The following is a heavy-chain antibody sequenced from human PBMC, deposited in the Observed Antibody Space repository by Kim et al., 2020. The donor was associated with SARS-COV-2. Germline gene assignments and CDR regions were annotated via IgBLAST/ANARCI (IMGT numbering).Heavy chain of an antibody. J-gene: IGHJ4*02. CDR2: LNTDGGST. CDR3: ARSKYYGSGSCPAY. CDR1: GYTFTTYY. Sequence: ASVKVSCKASGYTFTTYYIHWVRQAPGQGLECMGILNTDGGSTSYAQKFQGRVTMTRDRSTSTVYMNLSSLTSEDTAVYYCARSKYYGSGSCPAYWGQGTRVTVPS. D-gene: IGHD3-10*01. V-gene: IGHV1-46*01.